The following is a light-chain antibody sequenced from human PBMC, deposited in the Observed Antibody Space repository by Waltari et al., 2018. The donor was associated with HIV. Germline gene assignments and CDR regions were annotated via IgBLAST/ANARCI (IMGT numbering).Light chain of an antibody. J-gene: IGLJ3*02. CDR3: TSYPGSNNLVV. CDR2: EVN. V-gene: IGLV2-8*01. Sequence: QSALPQPPAASGSPGQSVTISCTGTSNDIGPYNYVSWYQQHPDRVPRLIIYEVNKRPAGVPYRFSGSKSGNTASLTVSGLQAEDEADYYCTSYPGSNNLVVFGGGT. CDR1: SNDIGPYNY.